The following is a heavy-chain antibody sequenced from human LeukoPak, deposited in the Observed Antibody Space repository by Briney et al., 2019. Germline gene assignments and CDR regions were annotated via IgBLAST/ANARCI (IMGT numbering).Heavy chain of an antibody. D-gene: IGHD2-2*02. Sequence: GGSLRLSCAASGFTFSSYSMTWVRQAPVKGLEWVSSISSSSSYIYYADSVKGRFTVSRDNSKNTLYVQMNSLRVEDTALYYCAKEDSYCSSSSCYSFDSWGQGTLVTVSS. J-gene: IGHJ4*02. CDR2: ISSSSSYI. CDR1: GFTFSSYS. CDR3: AKEDSYCSSSSCYSFDS. V-gene: IGHV3-21*04.